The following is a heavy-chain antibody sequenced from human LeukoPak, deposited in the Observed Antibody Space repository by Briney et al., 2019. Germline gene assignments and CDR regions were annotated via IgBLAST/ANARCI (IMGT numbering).Heavy chain of an antibody. CDR1: GGSISSSDW. Sequence: PSETLSLTCAVSGGSISSSDWWSWVRQPPGKGLEWVGEIYHSGSTNYNPSLKSRVTISVDKSKNQFSLKLSSVTAADSAVYYCARGYYDSSGAFDYWGQGTLVTVSS. D-gene: IGHD3-22*01. J-gene: IGHJ4*02. CDR2: IYHSGST. V-gene: IGHV4-4*02. CDR3: ARGYYDSSGAFDY.